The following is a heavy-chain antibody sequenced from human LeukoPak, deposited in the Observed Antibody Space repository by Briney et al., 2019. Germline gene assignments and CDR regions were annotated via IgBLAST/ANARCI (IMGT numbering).Heavy chain of an antibody. V-gene: IGHV3-33*06. CDR3: AKDIVVVPAAGDAFDI. CDR2: IWYDGSNK. J-gene: IGHJ3*02. D-gene: IGHD2-2*01. Sequence: GGSLRLSCAASGFTFSSHGMHWVRQAPGKGLEWVAVIWYDGSNKYYADSVKGRFTISRDNSKNTLYLQMNSLRAEDTAVYYCAKDIVVVPAAGDAFDIWGQGTMVTVSS. CDR1: GFTFSSHG.